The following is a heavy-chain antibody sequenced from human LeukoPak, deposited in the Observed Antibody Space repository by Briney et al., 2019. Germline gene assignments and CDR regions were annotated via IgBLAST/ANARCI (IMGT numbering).Heavy chain of an antibody. CDR2: ISSNGGST. V-gene: IGHV3-64*01. CDR3: ARVKYYGSGSYYNAVDY. Sequence: PGGSLRLSCAASGFTFSSYAMHWVRQAPGKGLEYVSAISSNGGSTYYANSVKGRFTISRDNSKNTLYLQMGSLRAEDMAVYYCARVKYYGSGSYYNAVDYWGQGTLVAVSS. CDR1: GFTFSSYA. J-gene: IGHJ4*02. D-gene: IGHD3-10*01.